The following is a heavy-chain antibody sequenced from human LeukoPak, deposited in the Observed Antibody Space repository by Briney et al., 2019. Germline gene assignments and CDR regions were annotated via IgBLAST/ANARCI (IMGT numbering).Heavy chain of an antibody. D-gene: IGHD1-26*01. V-gene: IGHV3-11*01. J-gene: IGHJ4*02. CDR3: ARRGGGSPFDY. CDR1: GFTFSDYY. Sequence: GGSLRLSCAASGFTFSDYYMSWIRQAPGKGLEWVSYISSSGNPINYADSVKGRFTNSRDSAKNSLYLQMNSLRAEDTAVYYCARRGGGSPFDYWGQGTLVTVSS. CDR2: ISSSGNPI.